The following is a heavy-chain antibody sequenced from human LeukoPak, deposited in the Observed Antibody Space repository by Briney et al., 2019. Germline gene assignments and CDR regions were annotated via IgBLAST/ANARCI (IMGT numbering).Heavy chain of an antibody. CDR2: ISSSSSYI. D-gene: IGHD1-26*01. CDR1: GFTFSSYS. V-gene: IGHV3-21*01. J-gene: IGHJ4*02. Sequence: GGSLRLSCAASGFTFSSYSMNWVRQAPGKGLEWVSSISSSSSYIYYADSVKGRFTISRDNAKNSLYLQMNSLRAEDTAVYYCAREGGSPDYFDYWGQGTLVTASS. CDR3: AREGGSPDYFDY.